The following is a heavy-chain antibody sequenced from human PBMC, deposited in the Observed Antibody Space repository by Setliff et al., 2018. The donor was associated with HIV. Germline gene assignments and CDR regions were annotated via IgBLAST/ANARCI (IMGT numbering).Heavy chain of an antibody. V-gene: IGHV3-49*04. CDR1: GFTFGDYA. D-gene: IGHD3-10*01. CDR2: IRSKAYGGTT. CDR3: ATGPDVLLWFGEQI. Sequence: GGSLRLSCTASGFTFGDYAMSWVRQAPGKGLEWVGFIRSKAYGGTTEYAASVKGRFIISRDNSKNIAYLQMNSLRIEDTAVYFCATGPDVLLWFGEQIWGQGTLVTVSS. J-gene: IGHJ4*02.